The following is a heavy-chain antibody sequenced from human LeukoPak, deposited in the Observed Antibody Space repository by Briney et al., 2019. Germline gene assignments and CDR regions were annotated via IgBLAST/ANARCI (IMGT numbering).Heavy chain of an antibody. CDR2: INPNSGGT. CDR1: GHTFTGYY. J-gene: IGHJ4*02. V-gene: IGHV1-2*02. Sequence: ASVKVSCKASGHTFTGYYIHWVRQAPGQGLEWMGWINPNSGGTNYAQKFQGRVTMTRDTSISTAYMELSRLRSDDTAVYYCARDRGAVAANFDYWGQGTLVTVSS. D-gene: IGHD6-19*01. CDR3: ARDRGAVAANFDY.